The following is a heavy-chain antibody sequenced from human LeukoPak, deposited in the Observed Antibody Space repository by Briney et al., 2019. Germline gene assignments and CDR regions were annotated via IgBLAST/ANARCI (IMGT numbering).Heavy chain of an antibody. V-gene: IGHV3-23*01. CDR3: SKKGDSWSPRFSP. J-gene: IGHJ5*02. CDR1: GFTFSRSD. Sequence: GGSLRLSCAASGFTFSRSDMVWVRQAPGKGLEWVSIISGSGGSTFYADSVRGRFTISRDNSKKIVSLQMKSLRAEDTAVYHCSKKGDSWSPRFSPSGQGTLVTVSS. CDR2: ISGSGGST. D-gene: IGHD6-13*01.